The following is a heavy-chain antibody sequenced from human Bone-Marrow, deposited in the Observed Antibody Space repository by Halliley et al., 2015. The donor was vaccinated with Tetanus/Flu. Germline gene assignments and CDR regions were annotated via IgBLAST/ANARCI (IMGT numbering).Heavy chain of an antibody. D-gene: IGHD3-22*01. CDR3: AKDSDSSGYYYSHYLDY. CDR2: ISWNSGSI. CDR1: EFTFRDYA. V-gene: IGHV3-9*01. J-gene: IGHJ4*02. Sequence: TASEFTFRDYAMHWVRQAPGKGLEWVAGISWNSGSIDYAESVKGRFTISRDNAKNTLYLQMNSLRAEDTAVYYCAKDSDSSGYYYSHYLDYWGQGTLVTVSS.